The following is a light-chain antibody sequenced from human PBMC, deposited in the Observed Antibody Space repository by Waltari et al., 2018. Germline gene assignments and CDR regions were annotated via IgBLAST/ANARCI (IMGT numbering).Light chain of an antibody. CDR1: QSVRDN. V-gene: IGKV3-15*01. J-gene: IGKJ4*01. CDR2: GAS. Sequence: EIVLTQSPAILSVSPGEGPTLTCRASQSVRDNLAWYQHKPGQAPRLLIFGASTRATGFPARFSGSGSGTEFTLTITSLQSEDSAVYFCQQYNGQPLTFGGGTKVEIK. CDR3: QQYNGQPLT.